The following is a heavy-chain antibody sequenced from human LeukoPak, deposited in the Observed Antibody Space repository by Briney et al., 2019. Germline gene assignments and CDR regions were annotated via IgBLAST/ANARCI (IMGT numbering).Heavy chain of an antibody. Sequence: GESLKISCKGSGYSFTSYWIGWVRQMPGKGLEWMGIIYPGDSDTRYSPSFQGQVTTSADKSISTAYLQWSSLKASDTAMYYCARQYSSSSGYYNWFDPWGQGTLVTASS. J-gene: IGHJ5*02. V-gene: IGHV5-51*01. CDR3: ARQYSSSSGYYNWFDP. CDR1: GYSFTSYW. D-gene: IGHD6-6*01. CDR2: IYPGDSDT.